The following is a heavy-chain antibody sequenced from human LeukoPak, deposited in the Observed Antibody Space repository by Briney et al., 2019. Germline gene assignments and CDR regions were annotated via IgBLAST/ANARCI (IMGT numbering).Heavy chain of an antibody. CDR3: ARQISYDTSAYNI. CDR1: GGSINRSRYH. D-gene: IGHD3-22*01. V-gene: IGHV4-39*07. J-gene: IGHJ4*02. Sequence: PSETLSLTCAVSGGSINRSRYHWAWIRQSPRKGLEWMGNVYYSGTTYYNPSLDSRVTILVDTSKNQFSLKLSSVTAADTAVYYCARQISYDTSAYNIWGQGILVTVSS. CDR2: VYYSGTT.